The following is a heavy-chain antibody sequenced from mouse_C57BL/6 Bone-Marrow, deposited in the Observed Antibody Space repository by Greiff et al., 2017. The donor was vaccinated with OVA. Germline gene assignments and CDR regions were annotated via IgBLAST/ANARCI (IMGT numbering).Heavy chain of an antibody. CDR2: IYPGGGYT. CDR1: GYTFTNYW. CDR3: ARSGYFDV. J-gene: IGHJ1*03. Sequence: VKLMESGAELVRPGTSVKMSCKASGYTFTNYWIGWAKQRPGHGLEWIGDIYPGGGYTNYTEKFKGKATLTADKSSSTAYMQFSSLTSEDAAIYYCARSGYFDVWGTGTTVTVSS. V-gene: IGHV1-63*01.